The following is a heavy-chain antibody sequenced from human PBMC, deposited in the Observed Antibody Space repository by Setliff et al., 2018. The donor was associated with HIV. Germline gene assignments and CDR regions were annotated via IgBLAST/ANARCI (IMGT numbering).Heavy chain of an antibody. V-gene: IGHV4-61*02. J-gene: IGHJ2*01. CDR3: ARHDGTYCGGDCYLLGYFDL. Sequence: PSETLSLTCTVSGGSISSGSYYWSWIRQPAGKGLEWTGRIYTSGSTNYNPSLKSRVTISVDTSKNQFSLNLSSVTAADTAVYYCARHDGTYCGGDCYLLGYFDLWGRGTLVTVSS. CDR2: IYTSGST. D-gene: IGHD2-21*02. CDR1: GGSISSGSYY.